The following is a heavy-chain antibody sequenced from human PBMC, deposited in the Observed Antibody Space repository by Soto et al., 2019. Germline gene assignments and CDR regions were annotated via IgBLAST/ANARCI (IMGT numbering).Heavy chain of an antibody. Sequence: QVQLQESGPGLVKPSGTLSLTCAVSGGSISSSNWWSWVRQPPGKGLEWIGEIYHSGSTNYNPSLRGRVTISVDTSKNQFSLKLSSVTAADTAVYYCARAHLAHGSGRSWFDPWGQGTLVTVSS. D-gene: IGHD3-10*01. CDR1: GGSISSSNW. CDR2: IYHSGST. V-gene: IGHV4-4*02. J-gene: IGHJ5*02. CDR3: ARAHLAHGSGRSWFDP.